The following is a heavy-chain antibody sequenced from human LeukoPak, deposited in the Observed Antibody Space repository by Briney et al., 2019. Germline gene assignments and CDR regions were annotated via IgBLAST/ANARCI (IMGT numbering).Heavy chain of an antibody. D-gene: IGHD6-13*01. J-gene: IGHJ4*02. CDR2: ISGSGGST. Sequence: GGSLRLSCAASGFTVSSNYMSWVRQAPGKGLEWVSAISGSGGSTYYADSVKGRFTISRDNSKNTLYLQMNSLRAEDTAVYYCAKGYGSSWYYFDYWGQGTLVTVSS. CDR3: AKGYGSSWYYFDY. V-gene: IGHV3-23*01. CDR1: GFTVSSNY.